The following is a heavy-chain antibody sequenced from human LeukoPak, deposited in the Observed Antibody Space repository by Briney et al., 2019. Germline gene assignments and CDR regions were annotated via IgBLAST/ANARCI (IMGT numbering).Heavy chain of an antibody. D-gene: IGHD5-12*01. CDR1: GGSISSSSYY. CDR3: ARVVGYGGYNHRLLDV. V-gene: IGHV4-39*07. Sequence: PSETLSLTCTVSGGSISSSSYYWGWIRQPPGKGLEWIGSIYYSGSTYYNPSLKSRVTISVDTSENQFSLKLSSVTAADTAVYYCARVVGYGGYNHRLLDVWGKGTTVTVSS. CDR2: IYYSGST. J-gene: IGHJ6*04.